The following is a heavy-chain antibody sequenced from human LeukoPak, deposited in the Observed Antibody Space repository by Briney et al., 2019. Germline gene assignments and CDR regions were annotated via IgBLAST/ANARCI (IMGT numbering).Heavy chain of an antibody. CDR3: AKDQIGWAPGYVSGPLDQ. D-gene: IGHD6-19*01. CDR2: ISTDGINE. J-gene: IGHJ4*02. CDR1: GFSFTMYG. Sequence: GRPLRLSCAASGFSFTMYGMHWVRQAPGKGLEGVAVISTDGINEYYANSVKGRFTISRDNSKNTVYLQMTSLRTEDTAVYYCAKDQIGWAPGYVSGPLDQWGQGTLVTVSS. V-gene: IGHV3-30*18.